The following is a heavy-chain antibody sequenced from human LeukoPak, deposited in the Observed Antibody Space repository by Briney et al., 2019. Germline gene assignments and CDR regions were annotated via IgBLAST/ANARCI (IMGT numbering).Heavy chain of an antibody. CDR2: IYYSGST. D-gene: IGHD1-26*01. CDR1: GGSISSSSYY. V-gene: IGHV4-39*01. Sequence: SETLSLTCTVSGGSISSSSYYWGWIRQPPGKGLEWIGSIYYSGSTYYNPSLKSRVTISVDTSKNQFSLKLSSVTAADTAVYYCASQKGGASDYWGQGTLVTVSS. J-gene: IGHJ4*02. CDR3: ASQKGGASDY.